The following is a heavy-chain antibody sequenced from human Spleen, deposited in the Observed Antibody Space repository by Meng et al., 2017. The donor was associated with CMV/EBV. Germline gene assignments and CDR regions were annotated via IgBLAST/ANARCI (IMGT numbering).Heavy chain of an antibody. D-gene: IGHD6-19*01. Sequence: GESLKISCAASGFIFSNYVMHWVRQAPVKGLEWVAVISFDGTITYYADSVKGRFTISRDNAKNSLYLQMNSLRAEDTAVYYCASLIGAGIHRRYYYGMDVWGQGTTVTVSS. V-gene: IGHV3-30-3*01. J-gene: IGHJ6*02. CDR2: ISFDGTIT. CDR1: GFIFSNYV. CDR3: ASLIGAGIHRRYYYGMDV.